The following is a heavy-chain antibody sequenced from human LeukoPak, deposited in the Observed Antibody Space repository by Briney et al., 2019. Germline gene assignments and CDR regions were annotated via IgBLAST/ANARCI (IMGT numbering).Heavy chain of an antibody. V-gene: IGHV1-2*02. CDR2: INPNSGGT. CDR3: ARDRGGNYYGTGSHRGGMDV. CDR1: GYTFTGYY. D-gene: IGHD3-10*01. J-gene: IGHJ6*02. Sequence: GASVKVSCKASGYTFTGYYMHWVRQAPGQGLEWMGWINPNSGGTNYAQTFQGGVTMPRDTSISTAYMELSRLRSDDTAVYYCARDRGGNYYGTGSHRGGMDVWGQGTTFTVSS.